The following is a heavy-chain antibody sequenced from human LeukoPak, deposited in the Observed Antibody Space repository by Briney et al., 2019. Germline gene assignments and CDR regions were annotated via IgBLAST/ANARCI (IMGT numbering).Heavy chain of an antibody. CDR3: AKAPRFGDHATEYYYYYIHV. D-gene: IGHD3-16*01. CDR1: GGSISSSSYY. J-gene: IGHJ6*03. V-gene: IGHV4-39*01. Sequence: PSETLSLTCTVSGGSISSSSYYWGWIRQPPGKGLEWIGSIYYSGSTYYNPSLKSRVTISVDTSKNQFSLKLSSVTAADTAVYYCAKAPRFGDHATEYYYYYIHVWGKGTTVTVSS. CDR2: IYYSGST.